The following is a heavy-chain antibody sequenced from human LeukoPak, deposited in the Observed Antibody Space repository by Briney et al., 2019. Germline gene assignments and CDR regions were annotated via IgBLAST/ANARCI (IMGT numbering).Heavy chain of an antibody. CDR1: GFTFSSYA. Sequence: PGGSLRLSCAASGFTFSSYAMGCVRQAPGKGLELVSLISWDGASAYYADSLEGRFTISRENSSKSLFLQMNSLRTEDTALYYCIRDAKPTYGWYFDYWGQGTLVTVSS. CDR3: IRDAKPTYGWYFDY. J-gene: IGHJ4*02. D-gene: IGHD3-10*01. V-gene: IGHV3-43*02. CDR2: ISWDGASA.